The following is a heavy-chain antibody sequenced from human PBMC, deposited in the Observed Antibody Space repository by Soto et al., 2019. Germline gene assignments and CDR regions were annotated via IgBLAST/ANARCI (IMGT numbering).Heavy chain of an antibody. V-gene: IGHV4-34*01. CDR2: INHSGST. Sequence: SETLSLPYAVYGGSFSGYDGSWIRQPPGKGLEWIGEINHSGSTNYNPSLKSRVTISVDTSKNQFSLKLSSVTAADTAVYYCARERRPWIQLWLRNGNYGMDVWGQGTTVPGFS. CDR1: GGSFSGYD. D-gene: IGHD5-18*01. J-gene: IGHJ6*02. CDR3: ARERRPWIQLWLRNGNYGMDV.